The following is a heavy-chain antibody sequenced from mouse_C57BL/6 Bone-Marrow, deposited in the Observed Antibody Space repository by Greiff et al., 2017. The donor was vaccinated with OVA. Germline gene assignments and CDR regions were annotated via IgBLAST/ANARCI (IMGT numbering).Heavy chain of an antibody. Sequence: QVQLKESGAELVRPGSSVKLSCKASGYTFTSYWMHWVKQRPIQGLEWIGNIDPSDSETHYNQKFKDKATLTVDKSSSTAYMQLSSLTSEDSAVYCCACGTTYYFDYWGQGTTLTVSS. CDR1: GYTFTSYW. V-gene: IGHV1-52*01. D-gene: IGHD1-1*01. CDR3: ACGTTYYFDY. CDR2: IDPSDSET. J-gene: IGHJ2*01.